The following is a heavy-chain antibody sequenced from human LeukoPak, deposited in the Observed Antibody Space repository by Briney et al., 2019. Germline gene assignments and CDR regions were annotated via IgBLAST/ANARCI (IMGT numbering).Heavy chain of an antibody. CDR1: GYTLTELS. D-gene: IGHD3-22*01. Sequence: GASVKVSCKVSGYTLTELSMHWVRQAPGKGLEWMGGIIPIFGTANYAQKFQGRVTMTEDTSTDTAYMELSSLRSEDTAVYYCATNNPPGSGYYYFNAFDIWGQGTMVTVSS. J-gene: IGHJ3*02. CDR3: ATNNPPGSGYYYFNAFDI. V-gene: IGHV1-24*01. CDR2: IIPIFGTA.